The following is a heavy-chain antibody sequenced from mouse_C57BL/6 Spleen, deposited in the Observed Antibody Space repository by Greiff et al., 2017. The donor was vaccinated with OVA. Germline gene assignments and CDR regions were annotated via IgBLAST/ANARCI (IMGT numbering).Heavy chain of an antibody. CDR1: GYTFTDYY. CDR3: AREDYDAVLYAMDY. J-gene: IGHJ4*01. V-gene: IGHV1-76*01. D-gene: IGHD2-4*01. CDR2: IYPGSGNT. Sequence: VQLVESGAELVRPGASVKLSCKASGYTFTDYYINWVKQRPGQGLEWIARIYPGSGNTYYNEKFKGKATLTAEKSSSTAYMQLSSLTSEDSAVYFCAREDYDAVLYAMDYWGQGTSVTVSS.